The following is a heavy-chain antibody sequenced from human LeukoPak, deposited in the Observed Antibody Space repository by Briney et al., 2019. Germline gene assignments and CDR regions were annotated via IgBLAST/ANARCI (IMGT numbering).Heavy chain of an antibody. CDR2: IYYSGST. D-gene: IGHD6-19*01. J-gene: IGHJ4*02. CDR3: ARAGLGGSGWYSY. V-gene: IGHV4-39*07. CDR1: GGSISSSSYY. Sequence: SETLSLTCTVPGGSISSSSYYWGWIRQPPGKGLEWIGSIYYSGSTYYNPSLKSRVTISVDTSKNQFSLKLSSVTAADTAVYYCARAGLGGSGWYSYWGQGTLVTVSS.